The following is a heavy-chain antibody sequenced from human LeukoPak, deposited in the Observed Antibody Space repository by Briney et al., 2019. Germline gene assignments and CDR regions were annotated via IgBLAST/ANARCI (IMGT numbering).Heavy chain of an antibody. CDR1: GGSISSYY. CDR3: ARRPIRFHWFDP. D-gene: IGHD3-3*01. Sequence: SETLSLTCTVSGGSISSYYWSWIRQPPGKGLEWIGSIYYSGSTYYNPSLKSRVTISVDTSKNQFSLKLSSVTAADTAVYYCARRPIRFHWFDPWGQGSLVTVSS. J-gene: IGHJ5*02. CDR2: IYYSGST. V-gene: IGHV4-59*05.